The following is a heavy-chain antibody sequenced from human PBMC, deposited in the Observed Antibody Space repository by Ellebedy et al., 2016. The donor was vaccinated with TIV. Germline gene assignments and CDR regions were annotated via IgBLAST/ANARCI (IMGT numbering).Heavy chain of an antibody. CDR3: ARQNSGSYHVTYYFDY. Sequence: GSLRLSCAASGFTFSRYTMNWVRQAPGKGLEWIGTIYYSGTTYYTASLKSRVTMSADMSKNQFSLRLNSVTAADTAVYYCARQNSGSYHVTYYFDYWGPGRLVTVSS. CDR2: IYYSGTT. J-gene: IGHJ4*02. V-gene: IGHV4-59*04. CDR1: GFTFSRYT. D-gene: IGHD1-26*01.